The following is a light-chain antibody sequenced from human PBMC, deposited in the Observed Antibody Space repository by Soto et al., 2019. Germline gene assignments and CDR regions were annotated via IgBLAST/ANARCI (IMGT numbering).Light chain of an antibody. CDR1: SSNIGSSY. V-gene: IGLV1-47*01. J-gene: IGLJ7*01. CDR2: RNN. Sequence: QSVLTQPPSVSGTPGQRVTIPCSGSSSNIGSSYVYWYQQLPGTAPKLLIYRNNQWPSGVPDRFSGSKAGTSASLVISGLRSEDEADYYCSAWDESLSGWVFGGGTQLTVL. CDR3: SAWDESLSGWV.